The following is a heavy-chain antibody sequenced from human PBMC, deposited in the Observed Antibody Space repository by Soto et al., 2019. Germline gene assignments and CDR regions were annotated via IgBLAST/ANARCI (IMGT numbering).Heavy chain of an antibody. CDR1: GFTFSSYA. V-gene: IGHV3-23*01. CDR2: ISSSGVST. J-gene: IGHJ4*02. CDR3: ADSHPLTQPRPYFDY. Sequence: EVQLLESGGDLIQPGGSLRLSCAASGFTFSSYAMSWVRQAPGKGLGWVSAISSSGVSTFYADSVKGRFTISRDNSRKTLYLQMNSLRAEDTAIYYCADSHPLTQPRPYFDYWGQGTLVTVSS. D-gene: IGHD2-21*02.